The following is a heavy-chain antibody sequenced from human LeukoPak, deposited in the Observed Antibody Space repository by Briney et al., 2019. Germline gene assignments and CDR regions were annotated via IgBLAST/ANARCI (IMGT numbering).Heavy chain of an antibody. V-gene: IGHV4-59*01. D-gene: IGHD2-2*01. CDR1: GGSISSYY. Sequence: SETLSLTCTVSGGSISSYYWSWIRQPPGKGLEWIGYIYYSGSTNYNPSLKSRVTISVDTSKNQFSLKLSSVTAADTAVYYCARGVVVPAAIDYWGQGTLVTVPS. CDR3: ARGVVVPAAIDY. J-gene: IGHJ4*02. CDR2: IYYSGST.